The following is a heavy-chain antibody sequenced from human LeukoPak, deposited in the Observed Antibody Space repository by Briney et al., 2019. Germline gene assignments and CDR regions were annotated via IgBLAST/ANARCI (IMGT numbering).Heavy chain of an antibody. CDR1: GGSISSGGYY. D-gene: IGHD2-21*02. CDR3: ARVGGSPYCGGDCYSLWFDP. V-gene: IGHV4-31*03. Sequence: SETLSLTCTVSGGSISSGGYYWSWIRQHPGKGLEWIGYIYYSGSTYHNPSLKSRVTISVDTSKNQFSLKLSSVTAADTAVYYCARVGGSPYCGGDCYSLWFDPWGQGTLVTVSS. CDR2: IYYSGST. J-gene: IGHJ5*02.